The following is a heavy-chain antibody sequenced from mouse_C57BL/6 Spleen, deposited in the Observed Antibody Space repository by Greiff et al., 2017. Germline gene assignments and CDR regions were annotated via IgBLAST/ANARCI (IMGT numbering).Heavy chain of an antibody. V-gene: IGHV1-69*01. CDR2: IDPSDSYT. Sequence: QVQLQQPGAELVMPGASVKLSCKASGYTFTSYWMHWVKQRPGQGLEWIGEIDPSDSYTNYNQKFKGKSTFTVDKSSSTAYMQLSSLTSEDSAVYYCARRGAYYSNYGAMDYWGQGTSVTVSS. D-gene: IGHD2-5*01. CDR3: ARRGAYYSNYGAMDY. CDR1: GYTFTSYW. J-gene: IGHJ4*01.